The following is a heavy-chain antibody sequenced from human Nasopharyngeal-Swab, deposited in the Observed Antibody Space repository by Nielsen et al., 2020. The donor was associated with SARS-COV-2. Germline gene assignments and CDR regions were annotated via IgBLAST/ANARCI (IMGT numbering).Heavy chain of an antibody. D-gene: IGHD3-3*01. CDR1: GFTFSDYY. Sequence: GGSLRLSCAASGFTFSDYYMSWIRQAPGKGLEWVSYISSSGSTIYYADSVKGRFTIFRDNAKNSLYLQMNSLRAEDTAVYYCARSSRGPYYDFWSGSNYPDYWGQGTLVTVSS. CDR2: ISSSGSTI. V-gene: IGHV3-11*01. J-gene: IGHJ4*02. CDR3: ARSSRGPYYDFWSGSNYPDY.